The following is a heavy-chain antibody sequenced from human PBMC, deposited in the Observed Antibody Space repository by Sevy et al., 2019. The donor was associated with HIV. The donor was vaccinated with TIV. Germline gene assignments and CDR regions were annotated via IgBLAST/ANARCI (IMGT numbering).Heavy chain of an antibody. Sequence: SETLSLTCTVSGGSITSSGHYWGWIRQSPGKGLEWIGAVYYVGNSYANPSLTSRVTTSADTSKNLFSLSLTSLTAADTAIYYCARVAGGENYDYGIDVWGLGTSVTVSS. CDR3: ARVAGGENYDYGIDV. CDR1: GGSITSSGHY. J-gene: IGHJ6*02. V-gene: IGHV4-39*01. D-gene: IGHD2-21*01. CDR2: VYYVGNS.